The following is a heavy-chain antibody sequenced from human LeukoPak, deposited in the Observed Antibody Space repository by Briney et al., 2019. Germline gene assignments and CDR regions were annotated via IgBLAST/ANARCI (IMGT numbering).Heavy chain of an antibody. Sequence: GGSLRLSCAASGFTFSGHAMGWVRQAPGKGLEWVSAMSGNGGSIGYADSVKGRFTISRDNSKNTLYLQMNSLRAEDTAVYYCAKDYDFWSGYYPDWGQGTLVTVSS. J-gene: IGHJ4*02. CDR3: AKDYDFWSGYYPD. V-gene: IGHV3-23*01. CDR1: GFTFSGHA. D-gene: IGHD3-3*01. CDR2: MSGNGGSI.